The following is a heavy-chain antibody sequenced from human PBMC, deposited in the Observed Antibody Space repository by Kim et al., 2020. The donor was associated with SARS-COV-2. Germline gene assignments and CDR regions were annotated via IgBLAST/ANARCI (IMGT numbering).Heavy chain of an antibody. Sequence: GGSLRLSCAASGFTVSSNYMSWVRQAPGKGLEWVSVIYSGGSTYYADSVKGRFTISRDNSKNTLYLQMNSLRAEDTAVYYCARAPTKYCSGGSCYPFDYWGQGTLVTVSS. CDR2: IYSGGST. CDR1: GFTVSSNY. D-gene: IGHD2-15*01. J-gene: IGHJ4*02. CDR3: ARAPTKYCSGGSCYPFDY. V-gene: IGHV3-53*01.